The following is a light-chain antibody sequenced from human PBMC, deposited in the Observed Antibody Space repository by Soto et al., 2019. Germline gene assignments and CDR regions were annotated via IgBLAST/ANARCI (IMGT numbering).Light chain of an antibody. Sequence: QSVLTQSPSASASLGASVKLTCTLSSGHSSYAIAWHQQQPEKGPRYLMKLNSDGSHSKGDGIPDRFSGSSSGAERYLTISGLQYEDEADYYCQTWGTGIPWVFGGGTKLTVL. CDR2: LNSDGSH. CDR1: SGHSSYA. J-gene: IGLJ3*02. V-gene: IGLV4-69*01. CDR3: QTWGTGIPWV.